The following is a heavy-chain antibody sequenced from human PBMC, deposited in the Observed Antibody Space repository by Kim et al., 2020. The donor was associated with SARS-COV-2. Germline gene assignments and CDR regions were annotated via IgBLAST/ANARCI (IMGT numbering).Heavy chain of an antibody. D-gene: IGHD2-15*01. J-gene: IGHJ5*02. V-gene: IGHV4-39*01. CDR1: GGSISSSSYS. CDR2: LYYSGST. CDR3: ARLRKPSYCSGGSCYGGPGWFDP. Sequence: SETLSLTCTVSGGSISSSSYSWGWIRQPPGKGLEWIGNLYYSGSTYYNPSLKSRVTISVDTSKNQFSLKLSSVTAADTAVYYCARLRKPSYCSGGSCYGGPGWFDPWGQGTLVTVSS.